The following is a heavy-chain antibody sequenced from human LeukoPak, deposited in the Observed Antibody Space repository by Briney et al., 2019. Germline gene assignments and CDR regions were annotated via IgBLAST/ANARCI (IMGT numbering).Heavy chain of an antibody. CDR3: ARQATIDYFDY. V-gene: IGHV5-51*01. CDR2: IYPGDSET. Sequence: GASLKISCKGSGYTFTSYWIGWVRQMPGKDLEWMGIIYPGDSETRYSPSFQGQVTISVDKSISTAYLQWSSLKASDTAMYYCARQATIDYFDYWGQGTLVTVSS. J-gene: IGHJ4*02. CDR1: GYTFTSYW. D-gene: IGHD5-24*01.